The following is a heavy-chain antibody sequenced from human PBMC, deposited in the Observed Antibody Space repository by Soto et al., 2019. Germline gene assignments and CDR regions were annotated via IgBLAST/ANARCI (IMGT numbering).Heavy chain of an antibody. CDR1: GGSISSSSYY. D-gene: IGHD3-10*01. J-gene: IGHJ4*02. CDR2: IYYSGST. CDR3: TGMVRGVITTNTAMASRTDY. V-gene: IGHV4-39*01. Sequence: PSETLSLTCTVSGGSISSSSYYWGWIRQPPGKGLEWIGSIYYSGSTYYNPSLKSRVTISVDTSKNQFSLKLSSVTAADTAVYYCTGMVRGVITTNTAMASRTDYWGQGTLVTVSS.